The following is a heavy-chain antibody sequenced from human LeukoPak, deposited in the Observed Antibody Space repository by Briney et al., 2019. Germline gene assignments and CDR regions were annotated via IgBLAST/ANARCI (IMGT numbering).Heavy chain of an antibody. CDR2: VHHSGST. V-gene: IGHV4-34*01. D-gene: IGHD1-20*01. CDR1: GGSFSDYY. J-gene: IGHJ6*03. Sequence: SETLSLTCAVHGGSFSDYYWNWIRQSPGRGLEWIGEVHHSGSTKYNPSLKSRLSISLDTSKNQFSLSLNSVVAADTAVYYCARGNLRYKGDDPDVRKFYYFYYMDVWGEGTTAIVTS. CDR3: ARGNLRYKGDDPDVRKFYYFYYMDV.